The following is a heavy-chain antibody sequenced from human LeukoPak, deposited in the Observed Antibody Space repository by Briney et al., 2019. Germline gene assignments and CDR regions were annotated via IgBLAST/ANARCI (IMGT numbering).Heavy chain of an antibody. Sequence: ASVKVSCKASGYTFTGYYMHWVRQAPGQGLEWMGWINPNSGGTNYAQKFQGRVTMTRDTSVSTAYMELSRLRSDDTAVYYCARDIGVGEPRGFDYWGQGTLVTVSS. D-gene: IGHD3-10*01. CDR3: ARDIGVGEPRGFDY. CDR1: GYTFTGYY. J-gene: IGHJ4*02. V-gene: IGHV1-2*02. CDR2: INPNSGGT.